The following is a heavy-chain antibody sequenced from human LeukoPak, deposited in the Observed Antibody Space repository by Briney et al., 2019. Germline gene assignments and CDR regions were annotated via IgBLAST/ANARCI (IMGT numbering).Heavy chain of an antibody. CDR2: IYYSGST. D-gene: IGHD3-9*01. CDR3: ARDYLRYFDY. Sequence: PSETLSLTCTVSGGSISSGGYYWSWIRQHPGKGLEWIGYIYYSGSTYYNPALKSRVTISVDTSKNQFSLKLSSVTAADTAVYYCARDYLRYFDYWGQGTLVTVSS. V-gene: IGHV4-30-4*08. J-gene: IGHJ4*02. CDR1: GGSISSGGYY.